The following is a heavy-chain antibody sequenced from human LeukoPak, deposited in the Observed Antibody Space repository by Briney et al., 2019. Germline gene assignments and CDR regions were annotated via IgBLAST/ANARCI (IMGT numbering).Heavy chain of an antibody. J-gene: IGHJ4*02. CDR3: ASLPLRVLVWSPLDS. CDR1: GFTFSSYA. CDR2: LGTRSSSI. D-gene: IGHD3-10*01. Sequence: PGGSLRLSCAASGFTFSSYAMNWVRQAPGKGLEWVSSLGTRSSSIYYADSVKGRSTISRENAKNSLYLQMNRLRAEDTAAYYCASLPLRVLVWSPLDSWGQGTLVTVSS. V-gene: IGHV3-21*01.